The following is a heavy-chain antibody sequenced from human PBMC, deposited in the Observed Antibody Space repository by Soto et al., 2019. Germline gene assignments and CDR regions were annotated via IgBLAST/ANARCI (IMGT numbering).Heavy chain of an antibody. CDR2: IYYSGST. V-gene: IGHV4-59*12. Sequence: PSETLSLTCTVSGGSISSYYWSWIRQPPGKGLEWIGYIYYSGSTYYNPSLKSRVTKAVDTSKNQFSLKLSSVTAADTAVYYCARASGIVVFIDYWGQGTLVTVSS. J-gene: IGHJ4*02. CDR3: ARASGIVVFIDY. D-gene: IGHD2-2*01. CDR1: GGSISSYY.